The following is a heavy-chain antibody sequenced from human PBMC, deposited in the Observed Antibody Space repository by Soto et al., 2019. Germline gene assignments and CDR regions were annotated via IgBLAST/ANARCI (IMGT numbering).Heavy chain of an antibody. J-gene: IGHJ5*02. V-gene: IGHV3-9*01. CDR2: ISWNSGSI. D-gene: IGHD2-15*01. Sequence: EVQLVEAGGGLVQPGRSLRLSCAASGFTFDDYAMHWVRQAPGKGLEWVSGISWNSGSIGYADSVKGRFTISRDNAKNSLYLQMNSLRAEDTALYYCAKDIRPYCSGGSCYGNWFEPWGQGTLVTVSS. CDR3: AKDIRPYCSGGSCYGNWFEP. CDR1: GFTFDDYA.